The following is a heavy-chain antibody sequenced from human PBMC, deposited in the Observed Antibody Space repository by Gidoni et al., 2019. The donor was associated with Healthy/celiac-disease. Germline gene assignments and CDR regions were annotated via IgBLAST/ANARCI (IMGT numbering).Heavy chain of an antibody. J-gene: IGHJ4*02. D-gene: IGHD3-3*01. CDR3: TTDLDYPLWTPL. CDR1: GFTFSNAW. CDR2: IKSKTEGGTT. Sequence: EVQLVESGGGLVKPGGSLRLSCAASGFTFSNAWMSWVRQAPGKGLEWVGRIKSKTEGGTTDYAAPVKGRFTITRDDSKNTLYLQMNSLKTEDTAVYYCTTDLDYPLWTPLWGQGTLVTVSS. V-gene: IGHV3-15*01.